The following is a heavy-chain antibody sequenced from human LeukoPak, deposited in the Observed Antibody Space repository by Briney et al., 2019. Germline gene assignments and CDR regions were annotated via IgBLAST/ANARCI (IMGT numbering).Heavy chain of an antibody. Sequence: PGGSLRLSCEASGFTQNAMGWVRQAPGKGLEWVASISRSGGNSHYADSVKGRFTISRDNSKNTMYLQMDSLRAEDTALYYCAKDGGSYFATDPFDIWGQGTMVTVSS. CDR3: AKDGGSYFATDPFDI. CDR2: ISRSGGNS. CDR1: GFTQNA. V-gene: IGHV3-23*01. D-gene: IGHD3-16*01. J-gene: IGHJ3*02.